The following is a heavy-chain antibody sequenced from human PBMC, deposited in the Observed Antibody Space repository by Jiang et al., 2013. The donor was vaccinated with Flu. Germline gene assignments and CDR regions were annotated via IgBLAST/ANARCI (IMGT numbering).Heavy chain of an antibody. V-gene: IGHV4-59*01. CDR1: GGSISSYY. Sequence: GSGLVKPSETLSLTCTVSGGSISSYYWSWIRQPPGKGLEWIGYIYYSGSTNYNPSLKSRVTISVDTSKNQFSLKLSSVTAADTAVYYCARVEADRGFDPWGQGTLVTVSS. CDR2: IYYSGST. D-gene: IGHD1-14*01. J-gene: IGHJ5*02. CDR3: ARVEADRGFDP.